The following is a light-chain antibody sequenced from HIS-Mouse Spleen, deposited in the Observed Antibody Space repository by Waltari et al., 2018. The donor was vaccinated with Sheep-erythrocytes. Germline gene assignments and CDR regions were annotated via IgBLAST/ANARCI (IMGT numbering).Light chain of an antibody. J-gene: IGKJ2*01. CDR2: QVS. CDR3: MQGTHWPPYT. Sequence: DVVMTQSPLSLPVTLGQPASISCRSSQSLVHSDGNTYLNWFQQRPGQSPRRLIYQVSNRDSGVPDRCSGSGSGTDFTLKISRVEAEDVGVYYCMQGTHWPPYTFGQGTKLEIK. CDR1: QSLVHSDGNTY. V-gene: IGKV2-30*02.